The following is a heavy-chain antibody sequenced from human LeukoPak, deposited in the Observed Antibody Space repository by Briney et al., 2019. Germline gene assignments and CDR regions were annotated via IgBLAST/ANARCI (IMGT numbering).Heavy chain of an antibody. CDR3: ARAVSSSRANDY. J-gene: IGHJ4*02. D-gene: IGHD6-6*01. CDR2: IRQDGSEK. Sequence: GGSLTLSCGASGFTFSIYWMSWVPQAPEKGLEWVANIRQDGSEKYYVDSVKGRFTISRDNAMNSLYLQMNSLRAEDTAVYYCARAVSSSRANDYWGQGTLVAVSS. CDR1: GFTFSIYW. V-gene: IGHV3-7*04.